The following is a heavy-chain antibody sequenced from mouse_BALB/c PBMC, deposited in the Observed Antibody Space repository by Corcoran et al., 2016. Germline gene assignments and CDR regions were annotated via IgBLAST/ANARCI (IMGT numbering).Heavy chain of an antibody. D-gene: IGHD2-1*01. J-gene: IGHJ3*01. CDR2: IYPYNGGT. Sequence: EVQLQQSGPELVKPGASVKISCKASGYTFTDYNMHWVKQSHGKSLEWIGYIYPYNGGTGYNQKFKSKATLTVDNSSSTAYMELRSLTSEDSAVYYWARRSYGNLWFAYWGQVTLVTVSA. CDR3: ARRSYGNLWFAY. CDR1: GYTFTDYN. V-gene: IGHV1S29*02.